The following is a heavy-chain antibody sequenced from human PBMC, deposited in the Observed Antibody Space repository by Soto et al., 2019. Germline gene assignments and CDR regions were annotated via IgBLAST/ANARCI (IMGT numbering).Heavy chain of an antibody. V-gene: IGHV4-31*03. J-gene: IGHJ4*02. CDR3: ARVPGYCSSTSCLNFDY. CDR1: GGSISSGGYY. CDR2: IYYSGST. D-gene: IGHD2-2*01. Sequence: SETLSLTCTVSGGSISSGGYYWSWIRQHPGKGLEWIGYIYYSGSTYYNPSLKSRVTISVDTSKNQFSLKLSSVTAADTAVYYCARVPGYCSSTSCLNFDYWGQGTLVTVSS.